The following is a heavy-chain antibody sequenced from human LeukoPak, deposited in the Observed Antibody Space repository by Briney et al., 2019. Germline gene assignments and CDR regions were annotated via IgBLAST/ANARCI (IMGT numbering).Heavy chain of an antibody. J-gene: IGHJ4*02. CDR3: AREAIFGVVREYYFDY. V-gene: IGHV3-7*01. Sequence: GGSLRLSCAASGFTFSSYWMTWVRQAPGKGLEWVANIKQDGSEKYYVDSVKGRFTISRDNAKNSLYLQMNSLRAEDTAVYYCAREAIFGVVREYYFDYWGQGTLVTVS. CDR2: IKQDGSEK. CDR1: GFTFSSYW. D-gene: IGHD3-3*01.